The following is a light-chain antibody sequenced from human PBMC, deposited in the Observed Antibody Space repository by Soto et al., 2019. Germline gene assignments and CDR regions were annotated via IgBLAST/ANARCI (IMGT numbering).Light chain of an antibody. CDR3: QQYNDWPPWT. J-gene: IGKJ1*01. CDR2: DAS. CDR1: QSVSNN. Sequence: EIGMTQSPATLSVSPGERATLSCMASQSVSNNLAWYQQKPGQAPRLLIYDASTRATGIPARFSGSGSGTEFTLTISSLQSEDFAVYYCQQYNDWPPWTFGQGTKVEIK. V-gene: IGKV3-15*01.